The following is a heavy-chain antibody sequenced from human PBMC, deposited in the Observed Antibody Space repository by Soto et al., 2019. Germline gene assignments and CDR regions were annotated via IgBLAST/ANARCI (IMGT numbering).Heavy chain of an antibody. J-gene: IGHJ4*02. D-gene: IGHD5-18*01. CDR1: GFTFSDFY. Sequence: PGGSLRLSCVASGFTFSDFYMDWVRQAPGKGLEWVARVKHRPKNFGTEYAASVTGRFIISRDDSKNTLYLQMNSLRAEDTAVYYCATIAPGIQLWFFDYWGQGALVTVSS. V-gene: IGHV3-72*01. CDR3: ATIAPGIQLWFFDY. CDR2: VKHRPKNFGT.